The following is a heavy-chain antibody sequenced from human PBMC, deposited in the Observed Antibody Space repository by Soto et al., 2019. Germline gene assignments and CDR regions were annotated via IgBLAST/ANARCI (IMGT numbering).Heavy chain of an antibody. CDR1: SVSVSGSYW. CDR3: AGSNWNYLGTRDY. Sequence: PSETLSLTCSVSSVSVSGSYWCAWVRQPPGKGLEWIGEIDHSGHTNYNPSLKSRVTMSLDNSKNQFSLNLRSVTAADTAVYYCAGSNWNYLGTRDYGGREPQVTVST. J-gene: IGHJ4*02. CDR2: IDHSGHT. V-gene: IGHV4-4*02. D-gene: IGHD1-7*01.